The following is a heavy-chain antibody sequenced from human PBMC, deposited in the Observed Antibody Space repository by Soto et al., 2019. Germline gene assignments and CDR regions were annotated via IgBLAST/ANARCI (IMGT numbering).Heavy chain of an antibody. J-gene: IGHJ4*02. CDR3: ARNTHLFYDVLTGYYRPSDFDY. D-gene: IGHD3-9*01. CDR1: GYTFTSYG. V-gene: IGHV1-18*01. Sequence: ASVKVSCKASGYTFTSYGISWVRQAPGQGLEWMGGISAYSGNTNYTQKLQDRVTMTTDTSTTTVYMELSSLRSEDTAMYFCARNTHLFYDVLTGYYRPSDFDYWGQGTLVTVSS. CDR2: ISAYSGNT.